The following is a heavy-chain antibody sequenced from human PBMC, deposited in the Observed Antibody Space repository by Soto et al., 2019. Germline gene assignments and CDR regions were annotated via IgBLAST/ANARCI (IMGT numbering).Heavy chain of an antibody. V-gene: IGHV1-24*01. CDR2: CEPEDGET. CDR1: GYTLTELS. J-gene: IGHJ3*02. CDR3: ATESRMDDFDI. Sequence: ASVKVSCTVSGYTLTELSMHWARQAPGRGREWMGGCEPEDGETIYAQKVQGRVTMTEDTSTDTAYMELSSLRSEDTAVYYCATESRMDDFDIWGQGTTVTVSS.